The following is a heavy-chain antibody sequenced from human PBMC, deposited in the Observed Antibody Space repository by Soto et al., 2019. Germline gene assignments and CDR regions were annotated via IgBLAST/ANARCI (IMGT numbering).Heavy chain of an antibody. Sequence: SETLSLSCAVYGGSSSGWYWTWIRQSPVKGLEWIGEISSGSTNYNPSLKSRVTISADMSKNQFSLKLTSVTAADTAIYYCARGPYSRGVGATNPSNWGQGTQVTVSS. D-gene: IGHD1-26*01. J-gene: IGHJ4*02. V-gene: IGHV4-34*01. CDR1: GGSSSGWY. CDR3: ARGPYSRGVGATNPSN. CDR2: ISSGST.